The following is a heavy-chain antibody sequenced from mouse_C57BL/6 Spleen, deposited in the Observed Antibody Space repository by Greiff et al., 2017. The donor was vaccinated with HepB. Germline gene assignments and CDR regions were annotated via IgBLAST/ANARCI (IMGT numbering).Heavy chain of an antibody. D-gene: IGHD1-1*01. CDR3: ARQGYMGGDYYGSSYAMDY. J-gene: IGHJ4*01. V-gene: IGHV5-12*01. CDR1: GFTFSDYY. Sequence: EVKLVESGGGLVQPGGSLKLSCAASGFTFSDYYMYWVRQTPEKRLEWVAYISNGGGSTYYPDTVKGRFTISRDNAKNTLYLQMSRLKSEDTAMYYCARQGYMGGDYYGSSYAMDYWGQGTSVTVSS. CDR2: ISNGGGST.